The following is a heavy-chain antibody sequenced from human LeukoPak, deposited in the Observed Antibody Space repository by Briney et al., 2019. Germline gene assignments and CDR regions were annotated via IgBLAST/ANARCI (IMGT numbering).Heavy chain of an antibody. Sequence: SETLSLTCDVSGGSISRTNWWSWVRQSPGQGLEWSGEISLSGHTNHNPSLQRRVNMSREEFKKQVFLAFGSVTCRATTVSYCSRESGAFSPFGYWGQGTLVTVHS. J-gene: IGHJ4*02. D-gene: IGHD1-26*01. CDR3: SRESGAFSPFGY. CDR1: GGSISRTNW. CDR2: ISLSGHT. V-gene: IGHV4-4*02.